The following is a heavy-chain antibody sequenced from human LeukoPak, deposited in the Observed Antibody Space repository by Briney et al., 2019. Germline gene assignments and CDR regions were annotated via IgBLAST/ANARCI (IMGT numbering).Heavy chain of an antibody. CDR1: GGSISSYY. D-gene: IGHD2-2*01. J-gene: IGHJ5*02. Sequence: SSETLSLTCTVSGGSISSYYWSWIRQPPGKGLEWIGYIYYSGSTNYNPSLKSRVTISVDTSKNQFSLKLSSVTAADTAVYYCARDGGVVPAAGDWFDPWGQGTLVTVSS. V-gene: IGHV4-59*01. CDR3: ARDGGVVPAAGDWFDP. CDR2: IYYSGST.